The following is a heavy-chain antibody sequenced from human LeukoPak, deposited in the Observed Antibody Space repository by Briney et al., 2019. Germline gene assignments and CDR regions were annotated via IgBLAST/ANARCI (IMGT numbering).Heavy chain of an antibody. J-gene: IGHJ6*02. D-gene: IGHD5-12*01. CDR3: AIGENSGYDYPTYGMDV. V-gene: IGHV1-3*01. Sequence: GASVKVSCKASGGTFSSYAMHWVRQAPGQRLEWMGWINAGNGNTKYSQKFQGRVTITRDTSASTAYMELSSLRSGDTAVYYCAIGENSGYDYPTYGMDVWGQGTTVTVSS. CDR1: GGTFSSYA. CDR2: INAGNGNT.